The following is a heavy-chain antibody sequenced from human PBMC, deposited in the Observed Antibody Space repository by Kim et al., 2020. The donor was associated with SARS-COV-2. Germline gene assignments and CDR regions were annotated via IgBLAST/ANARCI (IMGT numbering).Heavy chain of an antibody. CDR1: GGSFSGYY. J-gene: IGHJ5*02. Sequence: SETLSLTCAVYGGSFSGYYWSWIRQPPGKGLEWIGEINHSGSTNYNPSIKSRVTISVDTSKNQFSLKLSSVTAADTAVYYCARDPYYYGSGSVNWFDPWGQGTLVTVSS. D-gene: IGHD3-10*01. V-gene: IGHV4-34*01. CDR2: INHSGST. CDR3: ARDPYYYGSGSVNWFDP.